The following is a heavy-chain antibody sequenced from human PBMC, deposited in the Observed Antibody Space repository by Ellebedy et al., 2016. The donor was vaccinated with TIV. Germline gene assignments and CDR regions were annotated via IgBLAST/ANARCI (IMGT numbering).Heavy chain of an antibody. CDR1: GFTVSTTY. CDR3: AKSSDERGRALDV. J-gene: IGHJ6*02. Sequence: GESLKISXAASGFTVSTTYMSWVRQAPGKGLGWVSGIYGGGTTYYADSVKGRFSTSRHNSKNTLFLQMNGLRIEDTAVYYCAKSSDERGRALDVWGQGTTVTVSS. CDR2: IYGGGTT. V-gene: IGHV3-53*04. D-gene: IGHD1-1*01.